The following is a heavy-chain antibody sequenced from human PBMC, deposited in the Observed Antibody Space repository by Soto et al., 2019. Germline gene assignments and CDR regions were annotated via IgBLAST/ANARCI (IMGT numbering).Heavy chain of an antibody. D-gene: IGHD3-3*01. CDR3: AKDMQFAVEYYFDY. CDR2: ISWNSGSI. Sequence: DVQLVESGGGLVQPGRSLRLSCAASGFTFDDYAMHWVRQAPGKGLEWVSGISWNSGSIGYADSVKGRFTISRDNAKNSLYLQMNSLRAEDTALYYCAKDMQFAVEYYFDYWGQGTLVTVSS. J-gene: IGHJ4*02. V-gene: IGHV3-9*01. CDR1: GFTFDDYA.